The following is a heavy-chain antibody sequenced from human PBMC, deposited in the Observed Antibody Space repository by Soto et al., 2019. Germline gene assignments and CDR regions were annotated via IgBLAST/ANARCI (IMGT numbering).Heavy chain of an antibody. Sequence: QVQLQQWGAGLLKPSETLSLTCAVYGGSFSGYYWSWIRQPPGKGLEWIGEINHCGSTNYNPSLKSLVTISVHTSKKQFAQKLSSVTAADTAVYYCAILLITPRTQYWYFDLWGRGTLVTVSS. D-gene: IGHD3-10*01. CDR3: AILLITPRTQYWYFDL. J-gene: IGHJ2*01. CDR1: GGSFSGYY. CDR2: INHCGST. V-gene: IGHV4-34*01.